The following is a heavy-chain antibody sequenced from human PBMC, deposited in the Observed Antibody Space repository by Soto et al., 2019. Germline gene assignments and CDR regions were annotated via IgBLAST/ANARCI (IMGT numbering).Heavy chain of an antibody. D-gene: IGHD6-19*01. CDR2: INPNSGGT. V-gene: IGHV1-2*04. CDR3: AREERVAVAATGFLYYYYGMDV. J-gene: IGHJ6*02. Sequence: ALVKVSCKASGYTFTGYYMHWVRQAPGQGIEWMGWINPNSGGTNYAQKFQGWVTMTRDTSISTAYMELSRLRSDDTAVYYCAREERVAVAATGFLYYYYGMDVLGQGTTVTVSS. CDR1: GYTFTGYY.